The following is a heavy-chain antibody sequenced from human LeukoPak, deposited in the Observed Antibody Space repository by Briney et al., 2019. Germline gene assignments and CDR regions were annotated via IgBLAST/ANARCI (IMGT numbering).Heavy chain of an antibody. Sequence: PGGSLRLSCAASGFTFSSYWMSWVRQAPGKGLEWVANIQQDGSEKYYVDSVKGRFTISRDNAKNSLYLQMNSLRAEDTAVYYCARAKGDLDFWSNYYYSYMDVWGKGTTVTVSS. D-gene: IGHD3-3*01. CDR2: IQQDGSEK. CDR3: ARAKGDLDFWSNYYYSYMDV. J-gene: IGHJ6*03. CDR1: GFTFSSYW. V-gene: IGHV3-7*01.